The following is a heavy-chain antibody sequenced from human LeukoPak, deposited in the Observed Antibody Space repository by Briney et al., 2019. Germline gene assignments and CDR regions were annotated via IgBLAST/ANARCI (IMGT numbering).Heavy chain of an antibody. CDR3: ARGGGSYDY. CDR2: IYYSGST. V-gene: IGHV4-59*01. D-gene: IGHD1-26*01. Sequence: SETLSLTCTVSGGSISSYYWSWIRQPPGKGLEWIGYIYYSGSTNYNPSLKSRVTISVDTSKNQFSLKLSSVTAADTAVYYCARGGGSYDYWGQGALVTVSS. CDR1: GGSISSYY. J-gene: IGHJ4*02.